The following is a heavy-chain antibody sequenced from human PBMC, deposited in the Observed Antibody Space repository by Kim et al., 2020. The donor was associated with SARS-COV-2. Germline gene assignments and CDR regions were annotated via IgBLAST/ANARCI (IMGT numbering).Heavy chain of an antibody. Sequence: GGSLRLSCTASGFTFGDYAMSWFRQAPGKGLEWVGFIRSKAYGGTTEYAASVKGRFTISRDDSKSIAYLQMNSLKTEDTAVYYCTRVPLTGYYKIVDDAFDIWGQGTMVTVSS. V-gene: IGHV3-49*03. CDR2: IRSKAYGGTT. CDR3: TRVPLTGYYKIVDDAFDI. D-gene: IGHD3-9*01. J-gene: IGHJ3*02. CDR1: GFTFGDYA.